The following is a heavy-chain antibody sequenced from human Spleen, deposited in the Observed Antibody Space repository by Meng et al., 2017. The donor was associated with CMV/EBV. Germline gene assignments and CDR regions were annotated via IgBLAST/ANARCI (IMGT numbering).Heavy chain of an antibody. CDR2: IYSSGTT. CDR3: AKALEQWLEYYFDY. Sequence: GESLKISCAASGFTVSSNYMNWVRQAPGKGLEWVSVIYSSGTTHYADSVKGRFTISRNSSKNTLYLQMNSLRAEDTAVYYCAKALEQWLEYYFDYWGQGTLVTVS. D-gene: IGHD6-19*01. CDR1: GFTVSSNY. J-gene: IGHJ4*02. V-gene: IGHV3-53*01.